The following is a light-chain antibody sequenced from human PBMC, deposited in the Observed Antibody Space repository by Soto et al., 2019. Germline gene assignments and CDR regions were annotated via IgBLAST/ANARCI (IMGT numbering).Light chain of an antibody. CDR1: QSIHRY. CDR2: DAS. J-gene: IGKJ4*01. Sequence: EIVLTQSPATLSLSPGERATLSCRASQSIHRYLAWYQQKPGXAPRLLLXDASNRATGIPATFSASGSGTDFTLTINNLEPEDFAVYYCQQRRSWPPTFGGGTKVDIK. CDR3: QQRRSWPPT. V-gene: IGKV3-11*01.